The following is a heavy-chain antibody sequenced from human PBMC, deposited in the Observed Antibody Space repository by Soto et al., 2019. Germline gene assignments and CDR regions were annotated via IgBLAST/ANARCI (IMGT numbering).Heavy chain of an antibody. J-gene: IGHJ6*03. CDR2: MNPNSGNT. D-gene: IGHD3-10*01. CDR3: ARGRRNQRGYYYYYYYMDV. V-gene: IGHV1-8*01. Sequence: KHQAASVKVSCKASGYTFTSYDINWVRQATGQGLEWMGWMNPNSGNTGYAQKFQGRVTMTRNTSISTAYMELSSLRSEDTAVYYCARGRRNQRGYYYYYYYMDVWGKGTTVTVSS. CDR1: GYTFTSYD.